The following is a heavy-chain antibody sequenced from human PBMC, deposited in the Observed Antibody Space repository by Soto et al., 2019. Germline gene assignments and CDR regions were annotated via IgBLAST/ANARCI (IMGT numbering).Heavy chain of an antibody. D-gene: IGHD5-18*01. CDR2: ISYDGTNK. CDR3: AKDGGGYNYGSVMLDKYYYGMDV. J-gene: IGHJ6*02. CDR1: GFTFSTYA. Sequence: QVQLLESGGGVVQPGRSLRLSCAASGFTFSTYAMHWVRQAPGKGLEWVAVISYDGTNKYYADSVRGRFTISRANSKNTLFLQMNSLRAEDTAMYYCAKDGGGYNYGSVMLDKYYYGMDVWGQGTTVTVSS. V-gene: IGHV3-30-3*01.